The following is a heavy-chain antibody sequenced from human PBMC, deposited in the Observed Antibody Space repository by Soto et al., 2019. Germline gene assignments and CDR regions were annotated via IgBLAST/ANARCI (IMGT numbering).Heavy chain of an antibody. J-gene: IGHJ4*02. CDR3: ARDLEYSGYGSDY. CDR1: GGTFSSYT. D-gene: IGHD5-12*01. Sequence: QVQLVQSGAEVQTPGASVKVSCKASGGTFSSYTISWVRQAPGQGLEWMGRIIPILGIANYAQKLQGRVTMTADKSTITAHMELSSLGAEDTAVYYCARDLEYSGYGSDYWGQGTLVTVSS. V-gene: IGHV1-69*02. CDR2: IIPILGIA.